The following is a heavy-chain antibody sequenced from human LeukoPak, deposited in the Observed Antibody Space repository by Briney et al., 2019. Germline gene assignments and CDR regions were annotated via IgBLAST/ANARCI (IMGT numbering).Heavy chain of an antibody. CDR2: ISYDGSNK. J-gene: IGHJ5*02. CDR3: VRDMIVVVISNWFAP. V-gene: IGHV3-30*04. CDR1: GFTFSSYA. D-gene: IGHD3-22*01. Sequence: GGSLRLSCAASGFTFSSYAMNWVRQAPGKGLEWVAVISYDGSNKYYADSVKGRFTISRDNSKNTLYLQMNSLRAEDTAEYYWVRDMIVVVISNWFAPGGQGTLVTVSS.